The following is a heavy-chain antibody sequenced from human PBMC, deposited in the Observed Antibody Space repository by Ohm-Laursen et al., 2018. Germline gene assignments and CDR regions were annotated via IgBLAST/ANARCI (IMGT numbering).Heavy chain of an antibody. J-gene: IGHJ6*02. D-gene: IGHD4-17*01. V-gene: IGHV1-8*01. Sequence: ASVKVSRKASGYTFTSYDINWVRQATGQGLEWMGWMNPNSGNTGYAQKFQGRVTMTRNTSISTAYMEISSLRSEDTAVYYCARDQDGAVTTYGMDVWGQGTTVTVSS. CDR2: MNPNSGNT. CDR1: GYTFTSYD. CDR3: ARDQDGAVTTYGMDV.